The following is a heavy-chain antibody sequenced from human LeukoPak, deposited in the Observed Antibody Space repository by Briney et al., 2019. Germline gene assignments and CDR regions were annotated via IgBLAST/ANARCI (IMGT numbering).Heavy chain of an antibody. CDR1: GYTFTSYW. J-gene: IGHJ4*02. CDR2: IYPGDSDT. Sequence: GESLKISCKGSGYTFTSYWIGWVRQMPGKGLEWMGIIYPGDSDTRYSPSFQGQVTISVDKSISTAYLQWSSLKASDTAMYYCARSLAYYYGSGSYLIGGYFDYWGQGTLVTVSS. D-gene: IGHD3-10*01. V-gene: IGHV5-51*01. CDR3: ARSLAYYYGSGSYLIGGYFDY.